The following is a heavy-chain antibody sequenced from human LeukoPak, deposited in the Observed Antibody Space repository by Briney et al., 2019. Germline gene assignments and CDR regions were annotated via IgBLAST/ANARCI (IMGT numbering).Heavy chain of an antibody. D-gene: IGHD2-21*02. CDR1: GFTFSRYD. Sequence: PGGSLRLSCAASGFTFSRYDMHWVRQATGKGLEWVSAIGTAGDTYYPGSVKGRFTISRENAKNAFYLQMNSLRAGDTAVYYCARDPGGDYYFDYWGQGTLVIVSS. CDR2: IGTAGDT. J-gene: IGHJ4*02. V-gene: IGHV3-13*04. CDR3: ARDPGGDYYFDY.